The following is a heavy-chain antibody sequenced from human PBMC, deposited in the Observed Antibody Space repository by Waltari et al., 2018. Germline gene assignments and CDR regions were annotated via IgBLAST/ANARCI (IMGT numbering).Heavy chain of an antibody. CDR3: ARSDGSYSAFDI. V-gene: IGHV3-21*01. Sequence: EVQLVESGGGLVKPGGSLRLSCAASGFSFSTYSMNWVRQAPGKGLEWVSSISSSSTYIYDADSVKGRFTISRDNAKNSLYLQMNSLRADDRAVYYCARSDGSYSAFDIWGQGTMVTVSS. CDR2: ISSSSTYI. CDR1: GFSFSTYS. J-gene: IGHJ3*02. D-gene: IGHD1-26*01.